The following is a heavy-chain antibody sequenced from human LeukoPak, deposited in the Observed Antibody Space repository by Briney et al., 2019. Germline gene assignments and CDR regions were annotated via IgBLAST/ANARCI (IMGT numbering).Heavy chain of an antibody. CDR3: NRELAYYDSSGYYYPAFDI. D-gene: IGHD3-22*01. V-gene: IGHV3-23*01. Sequence: GGSLRLSCAASGFTFSGYAVSWVRQAPGKGLEWVSAISGSGGSTYYADSVKGRFTISRDNSKNTLYLQMNSLRAEDTAVYYCNRELAYYDSSGYYYPAFDIWGQGTMVTVSS. J-gene: IGHJ3*02. CDR2: ISGSGGST. CDR1: GFTFSGYA.